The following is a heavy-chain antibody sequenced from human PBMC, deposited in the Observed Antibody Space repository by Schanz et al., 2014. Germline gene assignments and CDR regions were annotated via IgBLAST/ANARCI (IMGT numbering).Heavy chain of an antibody. Sequence: QVQLVQSGAEVKKPGSSVKVSCKASRSTFSSFGINWVRQAPGQGLEWMGRIIPSLGLAKYEQKFQDKVTITADTSTTTAYMELRSLRSEDTAVHYCARGRGFYDYWGQGTLXTVSS. D-gene: IGHD3-10*01. V-gene: IGHV1-69*02. CDR2: IIPSLGLA. CDR3: ARGRGFYDY. J-gene: IGHJ4*02. CDR1: RSTFSSFG.